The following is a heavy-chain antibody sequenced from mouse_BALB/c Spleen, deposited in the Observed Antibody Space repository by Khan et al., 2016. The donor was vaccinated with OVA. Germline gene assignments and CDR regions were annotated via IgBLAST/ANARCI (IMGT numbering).Heavy chain of an antibody. CDR3: ARTARIKY. CDR2: ISYSGST. Sequence: EVQLLEPGPGLVKPSQSLSLTCTVTGYSITSGYGWNWIRQFPGNKLEWMGYISYSGSTNYNPPLKSRISITRDTSKNQFFLQLNSVTTEDTATYYCARTARIKYWGQGTTLTVSS. J-gene: IGHJ2*01. CDR1: GYSITSGYG. D-gene: IGHD1-2*01. V-gene: IGHV3-2*02.